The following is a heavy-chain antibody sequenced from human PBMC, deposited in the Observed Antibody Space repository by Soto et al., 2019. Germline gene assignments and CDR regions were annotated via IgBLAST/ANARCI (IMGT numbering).Heavy chain of an antibody. D-gene: IGHD3-22*01. CDR3: ARGDYYDSSGYGVDI. CDR1: GGSISSYY. CDR2: IYYSGST. V-gene: IGHV4-59*01. Sequence: KTSETLSLTCTVSGGSISSYYWSWIRQPPGKGLEWIGYIYYSGSTNYNPSLKSRVTISVDTSKNQFSLKLSSVTAADTAVYYCARGDYYDSSGYGVDIWGQGTMVTVSS. J-gene: IGHJ3*02.